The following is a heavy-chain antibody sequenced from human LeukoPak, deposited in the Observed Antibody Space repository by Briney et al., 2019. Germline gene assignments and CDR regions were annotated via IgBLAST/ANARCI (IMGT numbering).Heavy chain of an antibody. CDR2: MNPNSGNT. Sequence: ASVKVSCKASGYTFTSYDINWVRQATGQGLEWMGWMNPNSGNTGYAQKFQGRVTITRNTSISTAYMELSSLRSEDTAVYYCARAEGYCSSTSCYMLLGAFDIWGQGQWSPSLQ. J-gene: IGHJ3*02. CDR1: GYTFTSYD. V-gene: IGHV1-8*03. CDR3: ARAEGYCSSTSCYMLLGAFDI. D-gene: IGHD2-2*01.